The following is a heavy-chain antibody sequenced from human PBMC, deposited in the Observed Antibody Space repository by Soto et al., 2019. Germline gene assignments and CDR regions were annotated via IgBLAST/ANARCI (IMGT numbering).Heavy chain of an antibody. CDR1: GGSISSGGYY. CDR3: ARGDYGDYRMYYFDY. CDR2: IYYSGST. Sequence: TLSLTCTVSGGSISSGGYYWSWIRQHPGKGLEWIGYIYYSGSTYYNPSLKSRVTISVDTSKNQFSLKLSPVTAADTAVYYCARGDYGDYRMYYFDYWGQGTLVTV. V-gene: IGHV4-31*03. D-gene: IGHD4-17*01. J-gene: IGHJ4*02.